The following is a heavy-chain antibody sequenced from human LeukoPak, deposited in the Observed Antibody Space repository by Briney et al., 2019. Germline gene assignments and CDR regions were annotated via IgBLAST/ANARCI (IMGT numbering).Heavy chain of an antibody. J-gene: IGHJ5*02. CDR3: ARKGMYYYDSSPWFDP. CDR2: IYYSGST. V-gene: IGHV4-39*07. CDR1: GGSISSSSYY. D-gene: IGHD3-22*01. Sequence: PSETLSLTCTVSGGSISSSSYYWGWIRQPPGKGLEWIGSIYYSGSTYYNPSLKRRVTISVDTSKNQFSLKLSPVTAADTAVYYCARKGMYYYDSSPWFDPWGQGTLVTVSS.